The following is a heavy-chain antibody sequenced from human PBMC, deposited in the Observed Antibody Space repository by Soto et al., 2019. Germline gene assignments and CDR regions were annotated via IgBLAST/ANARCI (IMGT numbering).Heavy chain of an antibody. J-gene: IGHJ3*02. CDR1: GFTFSDYY. V-gene: IGHV3-11*05. Sequence: QVQLVESGGGLVKPGGSLRLSCAASGFTFSDYYMSWIRQAPGKGLEWVSYISSSSSYTNYADSVKGRFTISRDNAKNSLYLQMNSLRAEDTAVYYCARVRDYVWGHRAFDIWGQGTMVTVSS. CDR3: ARVRDYVWGHRAFDI. CDR2: ISSSSSYT. D-gene: IGHD3-16*01.